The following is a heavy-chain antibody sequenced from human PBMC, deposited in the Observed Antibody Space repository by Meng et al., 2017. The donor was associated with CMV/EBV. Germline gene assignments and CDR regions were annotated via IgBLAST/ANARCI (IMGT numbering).Heavy chain of an antibody. CDR1: GYTLTELS. J-gene: IGHJ4*02. CDR3: ATEIFGGWYSFDY. D-gene: IGHD6-19*01. Sequence: QGQPVQAGAKGKKPGASVKVSCKVSGYTLTELSMHGVRQAPGKGLEWMGGFDPEDGETIYAQKFQGRVTMTEDTSTDTAYMELSSLRSEDTAVYYCATEIFGGWYSFDYWGQGTLVTVSS. CDR2: FDPEDGET. V-gene: IGHV1-24*01.